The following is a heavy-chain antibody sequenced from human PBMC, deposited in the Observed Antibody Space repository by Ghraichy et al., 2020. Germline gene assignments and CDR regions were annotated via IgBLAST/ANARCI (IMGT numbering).Heavy chain of an antibody. CDR3: VRDGPELGKSAVDL. CDR2: ISRRGRDT. CDR1: GFTFRDHS. Sequence: GGSLRLSCAASGFTFRDHSMSWIRQAPGKGLEWVSFISRRGRDTNYADSVRGRFTISRDDSKSSLYLQLNTLRAEDTAVYYCVRDGPELGKSAVDLWGQGVLVSVSS. V-gene: IGHV3-11*06. J-gene: IGHJ5*02. D-gene: IGHD2/OR15-2a*01.